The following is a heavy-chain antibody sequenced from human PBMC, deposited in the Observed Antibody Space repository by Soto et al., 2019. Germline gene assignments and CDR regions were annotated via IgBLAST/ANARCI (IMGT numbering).Heavy chain of an antibody. CDR3: ARDHNRRVRPTHPSDN. CDR1: GYTFTSYG. D-gene: IGHD1-1*01. Sequence: QVQLVQSGPEVEKPGASVKVSCTASGYTFTSYGINWVRQGPGQGLEWVGWISAHNGLRKYAQKVQGRVNMTTDTSTRTVFMELRSLIFDATAVSYSARDHNRRVRPTHPSDNWGKGTLFTVS. J-gene: IGHJ4*02. V-gene: IGHV1-18*04. CDR2: ISAHNGLR.